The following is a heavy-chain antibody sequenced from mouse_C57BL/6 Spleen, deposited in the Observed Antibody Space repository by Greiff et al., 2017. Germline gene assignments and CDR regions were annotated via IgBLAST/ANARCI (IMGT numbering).Heavy chain of an antibody. D-gene: IGHD1-1*01. CDR3: ARVGTTVVAVKENYAMDY. CDR1: GYTFTSYW. V-gene: IGHV1-72*01. CDR2: IDPNSGGT. J-gene: IGHJ4*01. Sequence: VQLQQPGAELVKPGASVKLSCKASGYTFTSYWMHWVKQRPGRGLEWIGRIDPNSGGTKYNEKFKSKATLTVDKPSSTAYMQLSSLTSEDSAVYYCARVGTTVVAVKENYAMDYWGQGTSVTVSS.